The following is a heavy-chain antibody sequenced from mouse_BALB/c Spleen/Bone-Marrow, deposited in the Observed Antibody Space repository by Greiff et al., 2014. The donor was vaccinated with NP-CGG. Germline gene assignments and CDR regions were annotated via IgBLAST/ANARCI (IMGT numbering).Heavy chain of an antibody. CDR1: GFSLTSYG. D-gene: IGHD2-3*01. V-gene: IGHV2-9*02. CDR3: TRDRDGYLDY. J-gene: IGHJ2*01. Sequence: QVQLQQPGPGLVAPSQSLSITCTVSGFSLTSYGVHWVRQPPGKGLEWLGVIWAGGSKNYNSALMSRLSISKDNAKSQVFLKMNSLQTDDTAMYYCTRDRDGYLDYWGQGTTLTVSS. CDR2: IWAGGSK.